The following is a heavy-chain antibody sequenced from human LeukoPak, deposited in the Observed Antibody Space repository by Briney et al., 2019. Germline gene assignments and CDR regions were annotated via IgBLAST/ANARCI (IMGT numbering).Heavy chain of an antibody. CDR2: INPNSGGT. V-gene: IGHV1-2*02. Sequence: GSVKVSCKASGYTFTGYYMHWVRQAPGQGLEWMGWINPNSGGTNYAQKFQGRVTMTRDTSISTAYMELSRLRSDDTAVYYCARATTVTSISDVWGKGTTVTISS. CDR3: ARATTVTSISDV. J-gene: IGHJ6*04. CDR1: GYTFTGYY. D-gene: IGHD4-17*01.